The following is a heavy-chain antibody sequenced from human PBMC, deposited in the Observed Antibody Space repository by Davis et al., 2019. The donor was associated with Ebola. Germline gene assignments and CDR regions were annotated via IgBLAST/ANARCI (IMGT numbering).Heavy chain of an antibody. CDR1: GFTFSGSA. CDR2: ISYDGSNK. Sequence: GESLKISCAASGFTFSGSAMHWVRQAPGKGLEWVAVISYDGSNKYYADSVKGRFTISRDNSKNTLYLQMNSLRAEDTAVYYCAKDVEKIWIVVVAGDAFDIWGQGTMVTVSS. CDR3: AKDVEKIWIVVVAGDAFDI. V-gene: IGHV3-30*04. J-gene: IGHJ3*02. D-gene: IGHD2-21*01.